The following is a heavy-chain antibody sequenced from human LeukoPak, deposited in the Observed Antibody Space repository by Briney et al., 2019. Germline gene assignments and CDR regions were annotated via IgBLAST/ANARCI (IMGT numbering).Heavy chain of an antibody. V-gene: IGHV4-59*01. CDR3: AGHGYSSSWYAPDFDY. CDR2: IYYSGST. D-gene: IGHD6-13*01. J-gene: IGHJ4*02. Sequence: PLETLSLTCTVSGGSISSYYWSWIRQPPGKGLEWIGYIYYSGSTNYNPSLKSRVTISVDTSKNQFSLKLSSVTAADTAVYYCAGHGYSSSWYAPDFDYWGQGTLVTVSS. CDR1: GGSISSYY.